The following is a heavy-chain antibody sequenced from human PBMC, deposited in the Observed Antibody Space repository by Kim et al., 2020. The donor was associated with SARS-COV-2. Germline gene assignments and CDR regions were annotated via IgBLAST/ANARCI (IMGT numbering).Heavy chain of an antibody. Sequence: GGSLRLSCAASGFPFSNAWMNWVRQVPGKGLEWVGRIKTRSDGGTTDYAAPVKGRVTISRDDSTNTLYLQMNSLKNEDTAMYYCTTPLLWFGDSYPNSWGQGTLVTVSS. CDR2: IKTRSDGGTT. CDR1: GFPFSNAW. V-gene: IGHV3-15*01. D-gene: IGHD3-10*01. CDR3: TTPLLWFGDSYPNS. J-gene: IGHJ4*02.